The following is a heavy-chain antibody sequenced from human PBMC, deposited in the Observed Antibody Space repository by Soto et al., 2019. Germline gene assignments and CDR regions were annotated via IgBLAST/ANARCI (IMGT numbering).Heavy chain of an antibody. J-gene: IGHJ6*02. CDR2: INPNSGGT. V-gene: IGHV1-2*02. CDR3: ARMPIFWSGYYRGGDYYYGMDV. Sequence: ASVKVSCKASGYTFTGYYMHRVRQAPGQGLEWMGWINPNSGGTNYAQKFQGRVTMTRDTSISTAYMELSRLRSDDTAVYYCARMPIFWSGYYRGGDYYYGMDVWGQGTTVTVSS. CDR1: GYTFTGYY. D-gene: IGHD3-3*01.